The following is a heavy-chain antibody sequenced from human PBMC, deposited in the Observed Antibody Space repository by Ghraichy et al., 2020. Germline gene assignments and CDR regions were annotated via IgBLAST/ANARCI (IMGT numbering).Heavy chain of an antibody. CDR2: ISHDGNFK. CDR3: ARDIQSSCWSYYYYALAV. Sequence: GGSLRLSCAASGFTFITYSMHWVRQAPGKGLEWVAVISHDGNFKYYADSVKGRFTISRENPKNTLYLQMNSLRAEDTAVYYCARDIQSSCWSYYYYALAVLGHGTTVTLSS. V-gene: IGHV3-30-3*01. D-gene: IGHD2-15*01. CDR1: GFTFITYS. J-gene: IGHJ6*02.